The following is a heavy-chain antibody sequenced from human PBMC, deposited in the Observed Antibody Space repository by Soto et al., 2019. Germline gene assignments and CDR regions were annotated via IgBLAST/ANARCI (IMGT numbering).Heavy chain of an antibody. V-gene: IGHV5-51*01. CDR1: GYSCTTYW. CDR3: ATGGYCSGTRCYNFFDY. D-gene: IGHD2-2*02. Sequence: GESLKISCQGAGYSCTTYWIGWVRQIPGKGLEWMGIIYPGDSDTRYSPSFQGQVTISADKSISTAYLQWSSLKASDTAIYYCATGGYCSGTRCYNFFDYWGQGTLVTVSS. J-gene: IGHJ4*02. CDR2: IYPGDSDT.